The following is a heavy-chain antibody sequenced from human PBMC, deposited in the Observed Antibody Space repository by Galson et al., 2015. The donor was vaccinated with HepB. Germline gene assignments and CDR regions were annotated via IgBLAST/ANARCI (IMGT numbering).Heavy chain of an antibody. J-gene: IGHJ3*02. D-gene: IGHD3-16*01. CDR2: IIPILGIA. CDR1: GGTFSSYT. CDR3: ARDRGGGVRPYPQKQDAFDI. Sequence: SVKVSCKASGGTFSSYTISWVRQAPGQGLEWMGRIIPILGIANYAQKFQGRVTITADKSTSTAYMELSSLRSEDTAVYYCARDRGGGVRPYPQKQDAFDIWGQGTMVTVSS. V-gene: IGHV1-69*04.